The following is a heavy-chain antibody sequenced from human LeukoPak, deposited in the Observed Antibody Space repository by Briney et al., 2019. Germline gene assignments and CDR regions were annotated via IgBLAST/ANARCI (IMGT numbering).Heavy chain of an antibody. J-gene: IGHJ2*01. CDR3: ARGYYDSGGYLYWYFDL. V-gene: IGHV4-4*07. CDR1: GGSISSYY. CDR2: IYTSGST. Sequence: SETLSLTCTVSGGSISSYYWSWIRQPAGKGLEWIGRIYTSGSTNYNPSLKSRVTMSVDTSKNQFSLKLSSVTAADTAVYYCARGYYDSGGYLYWYFDLWGRGTLVTVSS. D-gene: IGHD3-22*01.